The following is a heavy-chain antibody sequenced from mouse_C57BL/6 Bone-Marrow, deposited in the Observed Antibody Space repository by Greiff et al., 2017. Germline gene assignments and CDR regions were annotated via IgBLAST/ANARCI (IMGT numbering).Heavy chain of an antibody. V-gene: IGHV5-4*01. CDR3: AREGYSNYPYYAMDY. CDR2: ISDGGSYT. Sequence: EVKVVESGGGLVKPGGSLKLSCAASGFTFSSYAMSWVRQTPEKRLEWVATISDGGSYTYYPDNVKGRFTISRDNAKNNLYLQMSHLKSEDTAMYYCAREGYSNYPYYAMDYWGQGTSVTVSS. D-gene: IGHD2-5*01. CDR1: GFTFSSYA. J-gene: IGHJ4*01.